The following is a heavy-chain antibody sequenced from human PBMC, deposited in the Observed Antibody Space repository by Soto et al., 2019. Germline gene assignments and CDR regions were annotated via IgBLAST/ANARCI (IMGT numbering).Heavy chain of an antibody. CDR1: GGTFSSYA. Sequence: QVQLVQSGAEVKKPGSSVKVSCKASGGTFSSYAISWVRQAPGQGLEWMGGIIPIFGTANYAPKFQGRVTITADESTSTAYMELSSLRSEDTAVYYCASVCRIFGVVTLYNWFDPWGQGTLVTVSS. V-gene: IGHV1-69*01. CDR2: IIPIFGTA. J-gene: IGHJ5*02. D-gene: IGHD3-3*02. CDR3: ASVCRIFGVVTLYNWFDP.